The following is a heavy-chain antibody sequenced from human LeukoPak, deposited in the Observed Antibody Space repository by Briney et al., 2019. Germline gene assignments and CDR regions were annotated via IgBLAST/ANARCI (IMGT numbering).Heavy chain of an antibody. CDR2: IYYSGST. V-gene: IGHV4-59*08. CDR1: GGSISSYY. D-gene: IGHD6-13*01. J-gene: IGHJ4*02. Sequence: SETLSLTCTVSGGSISSYYWSWIRQPPGKGLEWIGYIYYSGSTNYNPSLKSRVTISVDTSKNQFSLKLSSVTAADTAVYYCAAAAAGPYYFDYWGQGTLVTVSS. CDR3: AAAAAGPYYFDY.